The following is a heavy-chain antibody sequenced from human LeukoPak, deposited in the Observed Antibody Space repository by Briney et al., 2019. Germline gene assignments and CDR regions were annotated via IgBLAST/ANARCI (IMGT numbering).Heavy chain of an antibody. J-gene: IGHJ4*02. CDR3: ARGKRWYSTVPLIDY. CDR2: IIPILGIA. Sequence: SVKVSCKASGGTFSSYAISWVRQAPGQGLEWMGRIIPILGIANYAQKFQGRVTMTRNTSISTAYMELSSLRSEDTAVYYCARGKRWYSTVPLIDYWGQGTLVTVSS. CDR1: GGTFSSYA. V-gene: IGHV1-69*04. D-gene: IGHD4-23*01.